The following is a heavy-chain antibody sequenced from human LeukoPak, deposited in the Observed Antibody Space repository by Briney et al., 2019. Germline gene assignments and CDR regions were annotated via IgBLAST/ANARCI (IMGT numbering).Heavy chain of an antibody. Sequence: GGTLRLSCAASGFTFSSYAMSWVRQAPGKGLEWVSAISGSGGSTYYADPVKGRFTISRDNSKNTLYLQMNSLRAEDTAIYYCARDERLLSFLKWGQGTLVTVSS. J-gene: IGHJ4*02. CDR2: ISGSGGST. CDR3: ARDERLLSFLK. D-gene: IGHD3-3*01. CDR1: GFTFSSYA. V-gene: IGHV3-23*01.